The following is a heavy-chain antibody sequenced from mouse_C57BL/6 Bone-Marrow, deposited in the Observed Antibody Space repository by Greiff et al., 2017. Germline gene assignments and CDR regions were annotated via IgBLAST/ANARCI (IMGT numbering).Heavy chain of an antibody. CDR1: GYSITSGYY. CDR3: ERGYLWYFDV. D-gene: IGHD5-1*01. CDR2: ISYDGSN. V-gene: IGHV3-6*01. Sequence: EVKLMESGPGLVKPSQSLSLTCSVTGYSITSGYYWNWIRQFPGNKLEWMGYISYDGSNNYNPSLKNRISITRDTSKNQFFLKLNSVTTEDTATYYCERGYLWYFDVWGTGTTVTVSS. J-gene: IGHJ1*03.